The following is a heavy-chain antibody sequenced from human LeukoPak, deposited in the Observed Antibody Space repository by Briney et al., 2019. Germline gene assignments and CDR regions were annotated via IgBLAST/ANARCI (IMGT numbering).Heavy chain of an antibody. J-gene: IGHJ4*02. CDR1: GYTFTSYG. CDR3: ARYPLSYSSNWHYYFDY. CDR2: IRDSNGNT. Sequence: ASVTVSCMASGYTFTSYGVSWVGQAAGQGREWMGRIRDSNGNTNYAQKLQGRVTMTTDTSTSTAYMELRSLRSDDTAVYYCARYPLSYSSNWHYYFDYWGQGTLLTVSS. D-gene: IGHD6-13*01. V-gene: IGHV1-18*01.